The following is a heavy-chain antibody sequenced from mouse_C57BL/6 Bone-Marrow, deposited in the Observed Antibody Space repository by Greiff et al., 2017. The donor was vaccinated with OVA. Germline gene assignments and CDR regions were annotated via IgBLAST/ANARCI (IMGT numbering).Heavy chain of an antibody. CDR1: GYAFSSSW. Sequence: VQLQQSGPELVKPGASVKISCKASGYAFSSSWMNWVKQRPGKGLEWIGRIYPGDGDTNYNGKFKGKATLTADKSSSTAYMQLSSLTSEDSAVYFCAREINYYGSSFLDYWGQGTTLTVSS. CDR3: AREINYYGSSFLDY. D-gene: IGHD1-1*01. V-gene: IGHV1-82*01. J-gene: IGHJ2*01. CDR2: IYPGDGDT.